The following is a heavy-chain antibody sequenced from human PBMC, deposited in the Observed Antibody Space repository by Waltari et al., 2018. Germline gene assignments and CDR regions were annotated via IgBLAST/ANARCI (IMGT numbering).Heavy chain of an antibody. V-gene: IGHV3-48*01. J-gene: IGHJ4*02. D-gene: IGHD4-17*01. CDR3: TRAGMTTASRFDY. CDR2: ISSSSSTI. Sequence: LRLSCAASGFTFSSYSMNWVRQAPGKGLEWVSYISSSSSTIYYADSVKGRFTISRDNAKNSLYLQMNSLRAEDTAVYYCTRAGMTTASRFDYWGQGTLVTVSS. CDR1: GFTFSSYS.